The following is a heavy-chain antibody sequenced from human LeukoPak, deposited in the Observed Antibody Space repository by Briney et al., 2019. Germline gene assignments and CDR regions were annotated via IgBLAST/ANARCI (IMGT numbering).Heavy chain of an antibody. Sequence: ASVKVSCKASGYILSDYYMHWVRQAPGQGLEWLGWINPKSGAADYAQQFRGRVTMTRDTSINTDYMEMKRVTSDDTAVYYCARGAEAETSPLDFWGQGTLVIVS. CDR2: INPKSGAA. D-gene: IGHD6-13*01. V-gene: IGHV1-2*02. J-gene: IGHJ4*02. CDR1: GYILSDYY. CDR3: ARGAEAETSPLDF.